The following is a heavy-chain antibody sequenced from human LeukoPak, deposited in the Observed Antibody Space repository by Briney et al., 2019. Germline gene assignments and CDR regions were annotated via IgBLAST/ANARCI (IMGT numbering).Heavy chain of an antibody. CDR1: GFPVSSNY. CDR2: IYSGGSP. CDR3: ARRAYYYDSSGYDGYYYYGMDV. J-gene: IGHJ6*02. Sequence: PGGSLRLSCAASGFPVSSNYMSWVRKAPGKGLEWVSVIYSGGSPYYADSVKGRFTISRDNSKNTLYLQMNSLRAEDTAVYYCARRAYYYDSSGYDGYYYYGMDVWGQGTTVTVSS. V-gene: IGHV3-53*01. D-gene: IGHD3-22*01.